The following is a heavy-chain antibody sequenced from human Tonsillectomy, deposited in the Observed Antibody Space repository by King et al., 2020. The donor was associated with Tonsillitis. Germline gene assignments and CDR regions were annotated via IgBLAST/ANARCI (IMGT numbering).Heavy chain of an antibody. CDR2: MNPNSGNT. D-gene: IGHD4-17*01. Sequence: VQLVESGAEVKKPGASVKVSCKASGYTFTSYDINWVRQATGQGLEWMGWMNPNSGNTCDAQKFQGRVTLTRNTSISTAYMELSSLRSEDTAIYYCARSPRTTVPKHWFDPWGQGTLVTVSS. CDR1: GYTFTSYD. V-gene: IGHV1-8*01. J-gene: IGHJ5*02. CDR3: ARSPRTTVPKHWFDP.